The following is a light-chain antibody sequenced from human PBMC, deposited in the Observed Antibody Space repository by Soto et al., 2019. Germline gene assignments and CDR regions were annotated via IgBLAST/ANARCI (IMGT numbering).Light chain of an antibody. CDR3: QQSFTTPS. CDR1: QTVSSY. V-gene: IGKV1-39*01. CDR2: DTS. Sequence: DIQMTQSPSSLSASVGDRVNITCRASQTVSSYLNWYQQKPGTVPKFLIYDTSNLQSGVQSRFSGRGFGTDFTLTIRSLQPEDFATYYCQQSFTTPSFGQGTRLEIK. J-gene: IGKJ5*01.